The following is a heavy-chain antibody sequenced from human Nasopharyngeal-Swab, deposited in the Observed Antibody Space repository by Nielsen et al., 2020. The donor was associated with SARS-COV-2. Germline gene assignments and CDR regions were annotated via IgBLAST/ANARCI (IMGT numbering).Heavy chain of an antibody. CDR1: GFIVSSTY. V-gene: IGHV3-53*01. J-gene: IGHJ1*01. D-gene: IGHD2-8*01. Sequence: GESLKISCAVSGFIVSSTYMSWVRQAPGKGLEWVSVTEIGGITHYADSVKGRFTISRGSSTNTLYLQMNSLRVEDTAVYYCARDLGGGYCTTINCLGSWGQGTLVTVSS. CDR3: ARDLGGGYCTTINCLGS. CDR2: TEIGGIT.